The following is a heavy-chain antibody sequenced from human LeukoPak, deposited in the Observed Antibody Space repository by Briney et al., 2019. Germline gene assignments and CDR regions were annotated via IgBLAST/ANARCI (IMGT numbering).Heavy chain of an antibody. Sequence: GGSLRLSCAASGFTFSNYSMNWIRQAPGKGLEWVSSISSSTSYIYYADSVKGRFTISKDNAKNSLYLQMNSLRAEDTVVYYCARAGGSTVSHSDYWGQGTLVTVSS. CDR1: GFTFSNYS. V-gene: IGHV3-21*01. J-gene: IGHJ4*02. D-gene: IGHD4-17*01. CDR2: ISSSTSYI. CDR3: ARAGGSTVSHSDY.